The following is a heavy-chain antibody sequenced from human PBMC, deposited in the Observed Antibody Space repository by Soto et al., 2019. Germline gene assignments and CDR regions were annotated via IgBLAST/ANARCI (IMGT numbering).Heavy chain of an antibody. CDR3: ARTYGSGNWFDP. J-gene: IGHJ5*02. CDR1: GGSISSSY. Sequence: SETLSLTCTVSGGSISSSYWSWIRQPPGKGLEWIGYLYHSGSTNYNPSLRSRVSISVDTSKNQFSLTLSSVTAADTAVYYCARTYGSGNWFDPWGQGTLVT. V-gene: IGHV4-59*01. CDR2: LYHSGST. D-gene: IGHD3-10*01.